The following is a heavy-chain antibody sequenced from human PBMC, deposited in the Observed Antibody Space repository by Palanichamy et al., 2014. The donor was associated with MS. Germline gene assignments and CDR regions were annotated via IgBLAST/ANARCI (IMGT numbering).Heavy chain of an antibody. V-gene: IGHV3-74*01. J-gene: IGHJ5*02. CDR3: ARDVPHNRFDP. Sequence: EVQLVESGGGLVQPGGSLRLSCTVSGFSLRDYWMHWVRQAPGKGLVWVSRIETDGRGTIYADFAKGRFTISRDTARNTLYLQMNSLTAEDTAVYHCARDVPHNRFDPWGQGTLVTVSS. CDR1: GFSLRDYW. CDR2: IETDGRGT.